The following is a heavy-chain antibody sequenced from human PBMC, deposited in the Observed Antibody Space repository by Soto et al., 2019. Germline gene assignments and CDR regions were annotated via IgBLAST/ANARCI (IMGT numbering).Heavy chain of an antibody. CDR3: ARGAGYSSGWYRGDYYGMDV. J-gene: IGHJ6*02. V-gene: IGHV4-59*01. D-gene: IGHD6-19*01. Sequence: SETLSLTCTVSGGSISSYYWSWIRQPPGKGLEWIGYIYYSGSTNYNPSLKSRVTISVDTSKNQFSLKLSSVTAADTAVYYCARGAGYSSGWYRGDYYGMDVWGQGTTVTGLL. CDR2: IYYSGST. CDR1: GGSISSYY.